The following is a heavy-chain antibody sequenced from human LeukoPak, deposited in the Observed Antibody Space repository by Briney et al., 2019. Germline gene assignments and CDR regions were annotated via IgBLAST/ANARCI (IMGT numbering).Heavy chain of an antibody. V-gene: IGHV4-34*01. J-gene: IGHJ4*02. D-gene: IGHD2-15*01. CDR3: ARGMLRGRKAGYCSGGSCYSFADY. CDR1: GGSFSGYY. Sequence: TSETLSLTXAVYGGSFSGYYWSWIRQTPGKGLEWIGEINHSGSTNYNPSLKSRVTISVDTSKNQFSLKLSSVTAAGTAVYYCARGMLRGRKAGYCSGGSCYSFADYWGQGTLVTVSS. CDR2: INHSGST.